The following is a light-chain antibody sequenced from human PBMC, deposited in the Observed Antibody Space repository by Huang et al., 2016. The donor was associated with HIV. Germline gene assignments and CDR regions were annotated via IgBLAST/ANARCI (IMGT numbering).Light chain of an antibody. V-gene: IGKV2-28*01. CDR3: MQALQSIT. J-gene: IGKJ5*01. CDR2: LGS. Sequence: DIVMTQSPLSLPVTPGEPASISCRSSQSLLHSNGYNYLDLYLQKPGQSPQLLIYLGSNRASWVPDRFSGSGSGTDFTLKISRVEAEDVGVYYCMQALQSITFGQGTRLEIK. CDR1: QSLLHSNGYNY.